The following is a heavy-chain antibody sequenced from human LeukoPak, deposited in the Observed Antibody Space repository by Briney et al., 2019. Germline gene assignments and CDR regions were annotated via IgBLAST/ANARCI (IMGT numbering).Heavy chain of an antibody. J-gene: IGHJ5*02. V-gene: IGHV3-21*01. CDR3: ARDGSSWSDWFDP. Sequence: GGSLRLSCAASGFTFSSYSMNWLRQAPGKGLEWVSSISSSSSYIYYADSVKGRFTISGDNAKNSLYLQMNSLRAEDTAVYYCARDGSSWSDWFDPWGQGTLVTVSS. CDR2: ISSSSSYI. CDR1: GFTFSSYS. D-gene: IGHD6-13*01.